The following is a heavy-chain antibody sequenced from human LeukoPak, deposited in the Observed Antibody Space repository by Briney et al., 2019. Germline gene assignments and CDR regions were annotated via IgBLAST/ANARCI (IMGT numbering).Heavy chain of an antibody. CDR1: GYTFTSYG. CDR3: ARDGRGYCSSTSCYGPFDY. CDR2: ISAYNGNT. D-gene: IGHD2-2*01. Sequence: GASVKLSCKASGYTFTSYGISWVRQAPGQGLEWMGWISAYNGNTNYAQKLQGRVTMTTDTSTSTAYMELRSLRSDDTAVYYCARDGRGYCSSTSCYGPFDYWGQGTLVTVSS. J-gene: IGHJ4*02. V-gene: IGHV1-18*04.